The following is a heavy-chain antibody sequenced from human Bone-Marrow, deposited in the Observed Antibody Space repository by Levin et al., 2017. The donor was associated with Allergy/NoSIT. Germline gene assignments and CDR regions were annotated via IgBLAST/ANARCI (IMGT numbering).Heavy chain of an antibody. J-gene: IGHJ5*02. V-gene: IGHV4-59*01. CDR2: VYYTGRT. CDR1: GISISSDS. CDR3: AREPTGWFDP. Sequence: SQTLSLTCSVSGISISSDSWSWIRQFPGKGLEWIGYVYYTGRTNYNPSLKNRVTISVDSSKTQFSLRLSSVTAADTAIYYCAREPTGWFDPWGQGTLVTVSS. D-gene: IGHD1-14*01.